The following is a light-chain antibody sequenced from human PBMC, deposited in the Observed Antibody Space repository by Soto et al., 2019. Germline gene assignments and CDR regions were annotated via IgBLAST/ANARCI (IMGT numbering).Light chain of an antibody. Sequence: QSALTQPASVSGSPGQSITISCTGTSSDVGGYNYVSWYQQHPGKVPKLMIYEVSNRPSGDSNRFSGSKSGNTASLTISGLQAEDEADYYCSSYTTTTPPVVFGSGTKVTVL. J-gene: IGLJ1*01. CDR2: EVS. CDR1: SSDVGGYNY. CDR3: SSYTTTTPPVV. V-gene: IGLV2-14*01.